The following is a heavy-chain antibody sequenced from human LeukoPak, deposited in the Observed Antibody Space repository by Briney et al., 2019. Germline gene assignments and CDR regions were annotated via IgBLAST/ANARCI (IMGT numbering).Heavy chain of an antibody. D-gene: IGHD6-6*01. CDR2: LPPDELGI. CDR1: GFTFTNYW. Sequence: GGSLRLSCAASGFTFTNYWMHWVRQAPGMGLVWVSRLPPDELGIIYADSVKGRFTVSRGNAKNTVYLQMNNLRVDDTAMYYCVGTIASRGSEYWGQGALVTVSS. V-gene: IGHV3-74*01. CDR3: VGTIASRGSEY. J-gene: IGHJ4*02.